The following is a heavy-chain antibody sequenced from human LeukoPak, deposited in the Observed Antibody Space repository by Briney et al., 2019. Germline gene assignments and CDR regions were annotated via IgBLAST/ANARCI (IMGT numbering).Heavy chain of an antibody. CDR3: ARAYSGSYYWRGYFDY. V-gene: IGHV4-39*07. Sequence: SETLSLTCTVSGGSINSNTYYWGWIRQPPGKGLEWIGSIYYSGNTYFNPSLKSRVTISVDTSKNQFSLKLTSVTAADTAVYYCARAYSGSYYWRGYFDYWGQGTLVTVSS. CDR2: IYYSGNT. J-gene: IGHJ4*02. CDR1: GGSINSNTYY. D-gene: IGHD1-26*01.